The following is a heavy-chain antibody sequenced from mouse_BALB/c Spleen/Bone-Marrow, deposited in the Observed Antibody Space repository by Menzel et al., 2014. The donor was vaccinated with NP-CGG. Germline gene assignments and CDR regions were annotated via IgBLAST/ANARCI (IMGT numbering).Heavy chain of an antibody. J-gene: IGHJ2*01. Sequence: VQLQESGAELAKPGASVKMSCKASGYTFTSYWMHWVKQRPGQCLEWIGYINPSTGYTEYNQKFKDKATLTADKSSSTAYMQLSSLTSEDSAVYYCARSGDYGGFDYWGQGTTLTVSS. V-gene: IGHV1-7*01. CDR1: GYTFTSYW. D-gene: IGHD2-4*01. CDR2: INPSTGYT. CDR3: ARSGDYGGFDY.